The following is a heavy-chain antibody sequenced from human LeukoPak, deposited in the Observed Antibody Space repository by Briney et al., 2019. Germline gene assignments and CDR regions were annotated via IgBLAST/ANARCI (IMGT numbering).Heavy chain of an antibody. V-gene: IGHV1-2*02. Sequence: GASVTVSCKASGYTFSGYVIHWVRQAPGQGLEWMGWINPNSGGTNYAQKFQGRVTMTRDTSISTAYMELSGLRSDDTAVYYCARVTGYSSSWFDYWGQGTLVTVSS. CDR1: GYTFSGYV. J-gene: IGHJ4*02. CDR3: ARVTGYSSSWFDY. D-gene: IGHD6-13*01. CDR2: INPNSGGT.